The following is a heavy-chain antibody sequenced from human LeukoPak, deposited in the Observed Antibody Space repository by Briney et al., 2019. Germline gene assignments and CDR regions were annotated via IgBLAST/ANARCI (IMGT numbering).Heavy chain of an antibody. CDR2: ISGSGGST. Sequence: GGSLRLSCAASGFTFSSYGMSWVRQAPGKGLEWVSAISGSGGSTYYADSVKGRFTISRDNSKNTLYLQMNSLRAEDTAVYYCAKGSGYCSSTSCPCDYWGQGTLVTVSS. J-gene: IGHJ4*02. D-gene: IGHD2-2*01. V-gene: IGHV3-23*01. CDR1: GFTFSSYG. CDR3: AKGSGYCSSTSCPCDY.